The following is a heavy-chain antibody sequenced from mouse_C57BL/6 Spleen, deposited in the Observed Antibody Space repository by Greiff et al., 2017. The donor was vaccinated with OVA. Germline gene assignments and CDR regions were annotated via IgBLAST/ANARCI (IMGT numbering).Heavy chain of an antibody. CDR1: GYAFSSSW. J-gene: IGHJ4*01. Sequence: VQLVESGPELVKPGASVKISCKASGYAFSSSWMNWVKQRPGKGLEWIGRIYPGSGGTNYNGKFKGKATLTADKSSSTAYLQLSSLTSEDSAVYFCARRGGSYAMDYWGQGTSVTVSS. V-gene: IGHV1-82*01. CDR2: IYPGSGGT. CDR3: ARRGGSYAMDY.